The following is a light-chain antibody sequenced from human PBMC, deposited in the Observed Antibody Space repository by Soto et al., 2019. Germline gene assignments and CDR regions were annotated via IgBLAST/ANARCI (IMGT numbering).Light chain of an antibody. CDR1: QSVSRS. J-gene: IGKJ1*01. CDR2: GAS. Sequence: EIVLTQSPFTLSVSLGDTVTLSCRAGQSVSRSLAWYQMRPGQPPRLLIHGASSRATGIPDRFSGSGSGTDFPLTISRLQPEDIVTYYCQQYGNPRTFGQGTKVDIK. CDR3: QQYGNPRT. V-gene: IGKV3-20*01.